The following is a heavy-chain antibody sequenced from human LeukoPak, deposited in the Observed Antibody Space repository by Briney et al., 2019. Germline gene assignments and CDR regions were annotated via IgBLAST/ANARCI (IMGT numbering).Heavy chain of an antibody. J-gene: IGHJ5*02. CDR3: ARRYCTDGVCYLVS. CDR1: GGSISSYY. V-gene: IGHV4-59*12. CDR2: IYFTGST. Sequence: SETLSLTCTVSGGSISSYYWSWIRQPPGKGLEWIGYIYFTGSTNYNPSLKSRVTMSVATSNNQFSLKLSSVTAADTAVYYCARRYCTDGVCYLVSWGQGTLVTVSS. D-gene: IGHD2-8*01.